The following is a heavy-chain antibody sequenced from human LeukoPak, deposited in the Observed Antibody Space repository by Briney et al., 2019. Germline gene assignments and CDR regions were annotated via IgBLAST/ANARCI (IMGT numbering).Heavy chain of an antibody. CDR1: GFTFSSYG. V-gene: IGHV3-30*18. D-gene: IGHD5-24*01. Sequence: GGSLRLSCAASGFTFSSYGMHWVRQAPGKGLEWVAVISYDGSNKYYVDSVKGRFTISRDNSKNTLYLQMNSLRTEDTAVYYCAKDRGWLQLRYYFDYWGQGTLVTVSS. CDR2: ISYDGSNK. CDR3: AKDRGWLQLRYYFDY. J-gene: IGHJ4*02.